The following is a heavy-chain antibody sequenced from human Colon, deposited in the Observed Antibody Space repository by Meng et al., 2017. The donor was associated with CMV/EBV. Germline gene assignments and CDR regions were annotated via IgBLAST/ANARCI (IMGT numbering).Heavy chain of an antibody. Sequence: SCAGSGFTFETYSMNWVRQAPGKGLEWVSSITHSSSYIYYADSLKGRFTISRDNAKNSLFLQINSLRAEDTAIYYCARGTDFDFWGQGTLVTVSS. J-gene: IGHJ4*02. CDR2: ITHSSSYI. CDR3: ARGTDFDF. CDR1: GFTFETYS. D-gene: IGHD2-2*01. V-gene: IGHV3-21*01.